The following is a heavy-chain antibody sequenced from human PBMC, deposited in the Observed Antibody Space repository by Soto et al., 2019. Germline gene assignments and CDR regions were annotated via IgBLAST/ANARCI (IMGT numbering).Heavy chain of an antibody. Sequence: QVQLVQSGAEVKKPGSSVKVSCKASGGTFSSYAISWVRQAPGQGLEWMGGSIPIFGTANYAQKFQGRVTITADESTSTAYMELSSLRSEDTAVYYCARSVEMATLLRLWFDPWGQGTLVTVSS. CDR1: GGTFSSYA. V-gene: IGHV1-69*01. D-gene: IGHD5-12*01. CDR3: ARSVEMATLLRLWFDP. CDR2: SIPIFGTA. J-gene: IGHJ5*02.